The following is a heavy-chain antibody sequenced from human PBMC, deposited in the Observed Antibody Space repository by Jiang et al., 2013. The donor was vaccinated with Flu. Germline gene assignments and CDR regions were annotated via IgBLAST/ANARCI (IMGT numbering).Heavy chain of an antibody. Sequence: PSQTLSLTCGISGDSVSSNGAAWHWLRQSPSRGLEWLGRTYYRSKWYNNYAVSVKSRITISPDTSKNQFSLQLNSVTPEDTAVYYCARGVCSGGSCWDWFDPWGQGTLVTVSS. CDR3: ARGVCSGGSCWDWFDP. J-gene: IGHJ5*02. D-gene: IGHD2-15*01. CDR2: TYYRSKWYN. CDR1: GDSVSSNGAA. V-gene: IGHV6-1*01.